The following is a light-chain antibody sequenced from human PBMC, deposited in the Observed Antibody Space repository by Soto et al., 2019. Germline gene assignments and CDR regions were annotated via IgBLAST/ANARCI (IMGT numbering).Light chain of an antibody. CDR1: QSIISNF. V-gene: IGKV3-20*01. Sequence: EIVLMQSPGTLSLSPGETASLSCWASQSIISNFLAWYQQRRGQPPRLLIYDSSRRASGIPARFTGSGSGTAFTLTISRVEPEDSAVYYCQQTFHSPRTFGQGTRLEI. CDR3: QQTFHSPRT. J-gene: IGKJ2*01. CDR2: DSS.